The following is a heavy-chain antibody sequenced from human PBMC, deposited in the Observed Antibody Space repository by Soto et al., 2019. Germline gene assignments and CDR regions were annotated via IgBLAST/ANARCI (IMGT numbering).Heavy chain of an antibody. CDR1: GGTFSSYT. Sequence: QVQLVQSGAEVKKPGSSLKVSCKASGGTFSSYTISWVRQAPGQGLEWMGRIIPILGIANYAQKFQGRVTITADKSTSTAYMELSSLRSEDTAVYYCASGGIAAAGTIWYFDLWGRGTLVTVSS. CDR2: IIPILGIA. V-gene: IGHV1-69*02. D-gene: IGHD6-13*01. J-gene: IGHJ2*01. CDR3: ASGGIAAAGTIWYFDL.